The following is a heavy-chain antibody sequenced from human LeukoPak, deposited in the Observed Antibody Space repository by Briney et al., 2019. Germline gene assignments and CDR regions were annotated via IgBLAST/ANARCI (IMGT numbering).Heavy chain of an antibody. Sequence: ASVKVSCKASGYTFTSYGISWVRQAPGQGLEWMGWISAYNGNTNYAQKLQGRVTMTTDTSTSTAYMELRSLRSDDTAVYYCARADYYDSSGYYYVNAFDIWGQGTMATVSS. D-gene: IGHD3-22*01. V-gene: IGHV1-18*01. CDR2: ISAYNGNT. J-gene: IGHJ3*02. CDR1: GYTFTSYG. CDR3: ARADYYDSSGYYYVNAFDI.